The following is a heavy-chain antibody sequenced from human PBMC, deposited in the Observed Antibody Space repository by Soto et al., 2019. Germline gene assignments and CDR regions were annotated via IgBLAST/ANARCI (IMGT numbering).Heavy chain of an antibody. J-gene: IGHJ4*02. CDR1: GFTFSSYA. V-gene: IGHV3-64D*06. Sequence: GGSLRLSCSASGFTFSSYAMHWVRQAPGKGLEYVSAISSNGGSTYYADSVKGRFTISRDNSKNTLYLQMSSLRAEDTAVYYCVKAIVGAPWGYFDYWGQGTLVTVSS. CDR3: VKAIVGAPWGYFDY. D-gene: IGHD1-26*01. CDR2: ISSNGGST.